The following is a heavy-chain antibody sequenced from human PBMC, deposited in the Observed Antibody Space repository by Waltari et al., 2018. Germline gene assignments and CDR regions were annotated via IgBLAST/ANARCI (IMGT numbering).Heavy chain of an antibody. J-gene: IGHJ4*02. CDR2: INQAGNDK. CDR1: GVTFSSHW. Sequence: EVQVVESGGGLVQPGGSLRLSCAASGVTFSSHWMIWVRQAPGKGLEWVANINQAGNDKYYVDSVKGRFTVSRDNAKNSLYLQMNSLRAEDTAVYYCARDANWGRGCDYWGQGTPVIVSS. CDR3: ARDANWGRGCDY. D-gene: IGHD7-27*01. V-gene: IGHV3-7*01.